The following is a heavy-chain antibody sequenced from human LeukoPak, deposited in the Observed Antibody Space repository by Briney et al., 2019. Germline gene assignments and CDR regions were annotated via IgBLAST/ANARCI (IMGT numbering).Heavy chain of an antibody. D-gene: IGHD4-17*01. CDR1: GFTFNNYG. CDR3: AKDTPYGDYFDY. Sequence: GGSLRLSCAASGFTFNNYGMHWVRQAPGKGLEWVAVISYDGSNKYYADSVKGRFTISRDNSKNTLYLQMNSLRAEDTAVYYCAKDTPYGDYFDYWGQGTLVTVSS. J-gene: IGHJ4*02. V-gene: IGHV3-30*18. CDR2: ISYDGSNK.